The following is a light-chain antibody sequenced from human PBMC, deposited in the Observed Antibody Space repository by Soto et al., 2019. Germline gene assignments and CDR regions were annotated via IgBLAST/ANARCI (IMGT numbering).Light chain of an antibody. CDR3: QHRSNWPRT. V-gene: IGKV3-11*01. Sequence: EIVLTQSPATLSLSPGGRATLSCRASQSVSAYLAWYQQKPGQAPRLLIYDASNRATGIPARFSGSGSGTDFTLTINSLEPEDFAVYYCQHRSNWPRTFGQGTKVEIK. CDR2: DAS. CDR1: QSVSAY. J-gene: IGKJ1*01.